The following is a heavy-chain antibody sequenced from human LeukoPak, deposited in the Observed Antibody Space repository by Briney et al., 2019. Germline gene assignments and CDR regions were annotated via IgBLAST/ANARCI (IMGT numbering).Heavy chain of an antibody. CDR1: GGSFSGSY. D-gene: IGHD5-18*01. V-gene: IGHV4-34*01. CDR3: ATNSRRQLWLTWDYYFDY. J-gene: IGHJ4*02. CDR2: IHHSGST. Sequence: PSETLSLTCAVYGGSFSGSYCGWIRQPPGKGLEWIGEIHHSGSTNYNPSLKSRVTISVDTSKNQFSLKLSSVTAADTAVYYCATNSRRQLWLTWDYYFDYWGQGTLVTVSS.